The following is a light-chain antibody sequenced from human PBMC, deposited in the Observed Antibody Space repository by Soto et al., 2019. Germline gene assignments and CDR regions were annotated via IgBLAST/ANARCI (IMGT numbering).Light chain of an antibody. CDR3: QSYDSSTPVV. CDR1: SGSIASNY. CDR2: EDN. Sequence: FMLTQPHSVSESPGKTVTISCTRSSGSIASNYVQWYQQRPGSAPTTVIYEDNQRPSGVPDRFSGSIDSSSNSASLTISGLKTEDEADYYCQSYDSSTPVVFGGGTQLTVL. J-gene: IGLJ3*02. V-gene: IGLV6-57*03.